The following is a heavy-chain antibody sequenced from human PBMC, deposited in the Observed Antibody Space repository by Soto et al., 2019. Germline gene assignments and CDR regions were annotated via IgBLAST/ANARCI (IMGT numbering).Heavy chain of an antibody. CDR3: ARDSGIAVAGTLPA. V-gene: IGHV3-33*01. CDR2: IWYDGSNK. Sequence: QVQLVESGGGVVQPGRSLRLSCAASGFTFSSYGMHWVRQAPGKGLEWVAVIWYDGSNKYYADSVKGRFTISRDNSKNPLYLQMNSLSAEDPAVYYCARDSGIAVAGTLPAWGQGTLVTVSS. CDR1: GFTFSSYG. J-gene: IGHJ5*02. D-gene: IGHD6-19*01.